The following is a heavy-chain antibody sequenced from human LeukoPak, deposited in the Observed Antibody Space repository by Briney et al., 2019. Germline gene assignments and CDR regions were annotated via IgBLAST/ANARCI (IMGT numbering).Heavy chain of an antibody. CDR3: ARHGLDYYGSSGYYAGFDF. D-gene: IGHD3-22*01. V-gene: IGHV5-51*01. Sequence: TGESLKISCKGSGYRFTSLWIAWVRQMPGKGLEWMGVIYPGDSDTRYSPSFQGQVTISADKSISTAYLQWSSLKASDTAMYYCARHGLDYYGSSGYYAGFDFWGQGTLVTVSS. CDR2: IYPGDSDT. J-gene: IGHJ4*02. CDR1: GYRFTSLW.